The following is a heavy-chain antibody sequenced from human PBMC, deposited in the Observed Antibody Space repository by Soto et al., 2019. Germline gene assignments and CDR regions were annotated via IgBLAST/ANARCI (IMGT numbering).Heavy chain of an antibody. V-gene: IGHV4-30-2*01. J-gene: IGHJ4*02. D-gene: IGHD4-17*01. Sequence: SETLSLTCTVSGGSISGGGYSWSWIRQPPGKGLEWIGYIYHSGSTYYNPSLKSRVTISVDRSKKEFSLRLSSVTAADTAVYYCARGDYGDYSYFDSWGRGTLVTVSS. CDR2: IYHSGST. CDR1: GGSISGGGYS. CDR3: ARGDYGDYSYFDS.